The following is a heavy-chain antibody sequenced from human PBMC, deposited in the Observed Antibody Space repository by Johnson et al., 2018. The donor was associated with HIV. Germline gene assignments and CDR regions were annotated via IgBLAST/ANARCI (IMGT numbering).Heavy chain of an antibody. CDR3: ARDHMGPVNRRVQWLVPRGFDF. CDR1: GFTFSSYA. J-gene: IGHJ3*01. V-gene: IGHV3-20*04. D-gene: IGHD6-19*01. Sequence: VQLVESGGGVVQPGRSLRLSCAASGFTFSSYAMSWVRQAPGKGLEWVSGINWNGASTGYADSVKGRFTVSRDNANNSLYLQMNSLRAEDTALYYCARDHMGPVNRRVQWLVPRGFDFWGQGTMVTVAS. CDR2: INWNGAST.